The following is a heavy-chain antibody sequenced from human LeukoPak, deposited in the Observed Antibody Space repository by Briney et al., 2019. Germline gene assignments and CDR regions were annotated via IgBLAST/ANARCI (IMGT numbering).Heavy chain of an antibody. J-gene: IGHJ3*02. D-gene: IGHD3-22*01. CDR3: AKGRRITMIVVVLFGAFDI. CDR2: ISGSGGST. CDR1: GFTFSSYA. Sequence: GGSLRLSCAASGFTFSSYAMSWVRQAPGKGLEWVSAISGSGGSTYYADSVKGRFTISRDNSKNTLYLQMNSLRAEDTAVYYCAKGRRITMIVVVLFGAFDIWGQGTMVTVSS. V-gene: IGHV3-23*01.